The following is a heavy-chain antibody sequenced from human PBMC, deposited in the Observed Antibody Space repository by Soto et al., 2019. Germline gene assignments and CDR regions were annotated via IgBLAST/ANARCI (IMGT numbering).Heavy chain of an antibody. Sequence: EVQMLESGGGLVQPGGSLRLSCAASGFIFSNYAMSWVRQAPGKGLEWVAGMGGANGDTYYADSVRGRFAISRDNSKSTLFLQMNSLRAEDTAVYYCARGGAGRPDDWGQGTLVIVSS. CDR1: GFIFSNYA. V-gene: IGHV3-23*01. D-gene: IGHD6-13*01. J-gene: IGHJ4*02. CDR2: MGGANGDT. CDR3: ARGGAGRPDD.